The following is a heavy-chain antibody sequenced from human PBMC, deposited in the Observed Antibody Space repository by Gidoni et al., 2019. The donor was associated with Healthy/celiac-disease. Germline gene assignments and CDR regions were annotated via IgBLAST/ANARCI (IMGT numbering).Heavy chain of an antibody. CDR2: IYPGDSVT. V-gene: IGHV5-51*01. J-gene: IGHJ6*02. Sequence: EVQLVQSGAEVTKHGESRTISCQGSGSSFTSYWLGWVRQMHGKGLEWMGIIYPGDSVTRYSPSFQGQVTISADKSISTAYLQWRSLKASDTVMYYCARDTGYSSEEYYYYYGMDVWGQGTTVTVSS. D-gene: IGHD6-19*01. CDR1: GSSFTSYW. CDR3: ARDTGYSSEEYYYYYGMDV.